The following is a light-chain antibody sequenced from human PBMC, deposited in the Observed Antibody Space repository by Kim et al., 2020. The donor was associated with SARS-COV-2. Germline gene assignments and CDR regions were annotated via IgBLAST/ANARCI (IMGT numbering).Light chain of an antibody. J-gene: IGKJ2*01. V-gene: IGKV3-20*01. CDR1: ETISSDY. CDR3: QQYDPSFPYT. Sequence: EIVLTQSPGTLSLSPGERATLSCRSSETISSDYVAWYRHKLGQAPRPLIYGASTRATGIPERFSGSGSGTDFTLTISRLEPEDFVVYYCQQYDPSFPYTFGQGTKLEI. CDR2: GAS.